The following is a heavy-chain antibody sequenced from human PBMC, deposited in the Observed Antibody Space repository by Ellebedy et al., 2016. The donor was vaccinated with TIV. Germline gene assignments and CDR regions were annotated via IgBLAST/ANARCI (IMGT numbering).Heavy chain of an antibody. CDR3: ARDPMKVGATTPDY. D-gene: IGHD1-26*01. J-gene: IGHJ4*02. Sequence: GGSLRLSCAASGFTFSSYAMHWVRQAPGKGLEWVAVISYDGSNKYYADSVKGRFTISRDNSKNTLYLQMNSLRAEDTAVYYRARDPMKVGATTPDYWGQGTLVTVSS. CDR2: ISYDGSNK. V-gene: IGHV3-30-3*01. CDR1: GFTFSSYA.